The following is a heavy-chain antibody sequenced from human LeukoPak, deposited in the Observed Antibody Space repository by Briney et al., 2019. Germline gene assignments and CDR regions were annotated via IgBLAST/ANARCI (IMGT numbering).Heavy chain of an antibody. Sequence: ASVKVSCKATSRIRWVRQAPGQGLEWMGWIGTYGGDTYYAQKFQGRITVTTDTSTRTVYLELRNLRSDYTAVYYCEDSGYNRDFDSWGQGTLVTVSS. CDR2: IGTYGGDT. CDR3: EDSGYNRDFDS. CDR1: TSR. V-gene: IGHV1-18*01. D-gene: IGHD3-22*01. J-gene: IGHJ5*01.